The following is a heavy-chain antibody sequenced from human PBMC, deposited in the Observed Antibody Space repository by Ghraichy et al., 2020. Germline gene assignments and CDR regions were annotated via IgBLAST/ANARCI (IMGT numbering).Heavy chain of an antibody. CDR1: GGSISGYY. J-gene: IGHJ4*02. CDR3: ARDYYGTSGYWGYFDY. Sequence: LRLSCTVSGGSISGYYWSWIRQPPGKGLEWIGYIYYSGSTNYNPSLKSRVTISVDTSKNQFSLQLSSVTAADTAVYYCARDYYGTSGYWGYFDYWGQGTLVTVSS. D-gene: IGHD3-22*01. V-gene: IGHV4-59*01. CDR2: IYYSGST.